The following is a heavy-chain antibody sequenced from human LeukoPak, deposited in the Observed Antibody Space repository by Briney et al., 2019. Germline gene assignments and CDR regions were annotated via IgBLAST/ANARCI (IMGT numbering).Heavy chain of an antibody. D-gene: IGHD6-19*01. CDR3: AKRLSHSFDS. V-gene: IGHV3-23*01. J-gene: IGHJ4*02. CDR1: GFTFSSYA. CDR2: IIGSGVNT. Sequence: GGSLRLSCAASGFTFSSYAMNWVRQAPGKGLEWVSAIIGSGVNTYYADSVKGRVTISRDNSKNTLYLQMNSLRAEDTAVYYCAKRLSHSFDSWGQGTLVTVSS.